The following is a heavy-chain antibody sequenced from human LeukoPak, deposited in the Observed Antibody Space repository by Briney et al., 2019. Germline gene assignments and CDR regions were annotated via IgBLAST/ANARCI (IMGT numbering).Heavy chain of an antibody. CDR2: ISGGGANT. Sequence: HTGGSLRLSCAASGLIFSSYAMSWVRLAPGKGLECVSGISGGGANTYYTDSVKGRFTISRDNSKNTLYLQMNSLRAEDTAVYYCAKDRVFLGSPPYYYYYYYMDVWGKGTTVTVSS. V-gene: IGHV3-23*01. CDR1: GLIFSSYA. J-gene: IGHJ6*03. D-gene: IGHD3-16*01. CDR3: AKDRVFLGSPPYYYYYYYMDV.